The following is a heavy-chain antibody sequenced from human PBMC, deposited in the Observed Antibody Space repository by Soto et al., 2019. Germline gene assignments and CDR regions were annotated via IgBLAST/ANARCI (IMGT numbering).Heavy chain of an antibody. J-gene: IGHJ6*02. D-gene: IGHD2-2*01. CDR1: GGTFSSYA. CDR2: IIPIFGTA. Sequence: QVQLVQSGAEVKKPGSSVKVSCKASGGTFSSYAISWVRQAPGQGLEWMGGIIPIFGTANYAQKFQGRVTITADESTSTAYMELSSLRFEDTAVYYCARVFGVYGSSTSCYADGMDVWCQGTTVTVSS. V-gene: IGHV1-69*01. CDR3: ARVFGVYGSSTSCYADGMDV.